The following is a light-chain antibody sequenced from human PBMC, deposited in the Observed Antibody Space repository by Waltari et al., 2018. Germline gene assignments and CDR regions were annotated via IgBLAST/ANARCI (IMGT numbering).Light chain of an antibody. Sequence: QSLLIQQPSASGIPGQGVTISCSGGSTNIGSNTVSWYQQFAGAAPQLLIHTDTQRPSGVPDRFSGSKSGTSASLAISGLQSEDEAHYFCASWDDSLSGRVFGGGTKVTVL. CDR3: ASWDDSLSGRV. CDR1: STNIGSNT. V-gene: IGLV1-44*01. CDR2: TDT. J-gene: IGLJ3*02.